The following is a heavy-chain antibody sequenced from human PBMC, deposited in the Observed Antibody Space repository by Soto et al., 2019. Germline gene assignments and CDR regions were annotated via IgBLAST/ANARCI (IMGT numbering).Heavy chain of an antibody. CDR1: GFTFSNFA. J-gene: IGHJ6*02. CDR3: AKASTTSYYYYGMDV. CDR2: ISGSGGST. V-gene: IGHV3-23*01. D-gene: IGHD2-2*01. Sequence: GGSLRLSCAASGFTFSNFAMNWVRRAPGAGLEWVSAISGSGGSTYYADSVKGRFTISRDNSKKSLFLQMNSLRAEDTAVYYCAKASTTSYYYYGMDVWGQGTTVTVSS.